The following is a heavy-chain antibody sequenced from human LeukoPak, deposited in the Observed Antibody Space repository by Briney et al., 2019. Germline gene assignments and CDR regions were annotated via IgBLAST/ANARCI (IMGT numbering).Heavy chain of an antibody. CDR1: GYTFTSYG. CDR3: ARYGGYYDSSGYPIDY. Sequence: GASVKVSCKASGYTFTSYGISWVRQAPGQGLEWMGWISAYNGNTNYAQKLQGRVTMTTDTSTSTAYMELRSLRSDDTAVYYCARYGGYYDSSGYPIDYWGQGTLVTVSS. D-gene: IGHD3-22*01. V-gene: IGHV1-18*01. J-gene: IGHJ4*02. CDR2: ISAYNGNT.